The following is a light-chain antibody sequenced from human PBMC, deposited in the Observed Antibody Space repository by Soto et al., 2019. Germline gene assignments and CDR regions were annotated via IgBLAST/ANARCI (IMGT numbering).Light chain of an antibody. V-gene: IGKV3-15*01. Sequence: EIVMTQSPATLPVSPGERVTLSCRASQSVINNLAWYQHKPGQAPRLLISYASAGASVNPARFYVSGYGTDFTLAISGLRSEDVAVYYCQQFHRWSVIFGGGAKVEI. CDR2: YAS. CDR3: QQFHRWSVI. J-gene: IGKJ4*01. CDR1: QSVINN.